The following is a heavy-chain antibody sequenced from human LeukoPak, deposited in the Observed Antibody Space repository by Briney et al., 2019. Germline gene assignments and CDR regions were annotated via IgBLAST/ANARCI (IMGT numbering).Heavy chain of an antibody. D-gene: IGHD1-26*01. CDR3: ASRIVGTPDYFDY. Sequence: GGSLRLSCAASGFTFSSYWMSWVRQAPGKGLEWVANINQDGSDKYHVDSVKGRFTISRDNAKNSLYLQMNSLRAEDTAVYYCASRIVGTPDYFDYWGQGTLVTVSS. J-gene: IGHJ4*02. V-gene: IGHV3-7*01. CDR2: INQDGSDK. CDR1: GFTFSSYW.